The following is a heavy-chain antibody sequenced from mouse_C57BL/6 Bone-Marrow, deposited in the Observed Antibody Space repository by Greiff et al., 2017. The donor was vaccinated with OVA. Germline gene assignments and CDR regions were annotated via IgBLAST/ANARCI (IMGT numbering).Heavy chain of an antibody. V-gene: IGHV5-17*01. CDR1: VFTFIYYV. D-gene: IGHD1-1*01. J-gene: IGHJ4*01. CDR3: ARRLVATDYAMDY. Sequence: EVKLVESGGGLVKPGGSLKLSRAASVFTFIYYVMHWVRQAPEKGLEWVAYISSGSSTIYYADTVKGRFTISRDNAKNTLFLQMTSLRSEDTAMYYCARRLVATDYAMDYWGQGTSVTVSS. CDR2: ISSGSSTI.